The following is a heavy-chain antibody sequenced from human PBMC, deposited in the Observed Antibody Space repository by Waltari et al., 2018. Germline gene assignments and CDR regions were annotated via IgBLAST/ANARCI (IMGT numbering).Heavy chain of an antibody. CDR2: IRYDGSNK. CDR3: AKEPAARDYYYYYMDV. J-gene: IGHJ6*03. Sequence: QVQLVESGGGVVQPGGSLRLSCAASGFTVSSYGMHWVRQAPGKGLEWVAFIRYDGSNKYYADSVKGRFTISRDNSKNTLYLQMNSLRAEDTAVYYCAKEPAARDYYYYYMDVWGKGTTVTISS. V-gene: IGHV3-30*02. D-gene: IGHD6-6*01. CDR1: GFTVSSYG.